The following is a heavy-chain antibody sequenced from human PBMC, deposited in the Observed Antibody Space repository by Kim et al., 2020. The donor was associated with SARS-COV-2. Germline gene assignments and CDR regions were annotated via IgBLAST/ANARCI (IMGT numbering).Heavy chain of an antibody. CDR3: VAPPRTARAFDY. D-gene: IGHD6-6*01. V-gene: IGHV3-15*01. J-gene: IGHJ4*02. CDR2: IQSETAAT. Sequence: GGSLRLSCAASGFTFSNVWMSWVRQAPGKGLEWVGRIQSETAATVYATPVKGRFSISRDDSKNTLYLQMNSLKTEDTAVYYCVAPPRTARAFDYWGQGTLVTVSS. CDR1: GFTFSNVW.